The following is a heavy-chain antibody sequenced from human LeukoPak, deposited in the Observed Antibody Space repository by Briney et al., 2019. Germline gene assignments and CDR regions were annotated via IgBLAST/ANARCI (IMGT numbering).Heavy chain of an antibody. V-gene: IGHV1-69*02. Sequence: SVKVFCKASGGTFSSYTISWVRQAPGQGLEWMGRIIPILGIANYAQKFQGRVTITADKSTSTAYMELSSLRSEDTAVYYCARRGLQTYYGMDVWGQGTTVTVSS. D-gene: IGHD5-24*01. CDR1: GGTFSSYT. CDR2: IIPILGIA. J-gene: IGHJ6*02. CDR3: ARRGLQTYYGMDV.